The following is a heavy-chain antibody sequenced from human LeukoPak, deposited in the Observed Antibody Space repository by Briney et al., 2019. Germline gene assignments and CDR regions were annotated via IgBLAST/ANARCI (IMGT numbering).Heavy chain of an antibody. CDR1: GGSFSGYY. CDR2: IDHSGNT. CDR3: ASRELGNDY. J-gene: IGHJ4*02. Sequence: SETLSLTCAVYGGSFSGYYWTWIRQPPGKGLEWIGEIDHSGNTNYNPSLKSRATISADTSKNQFSLNLSSVTAADTAVYYCASRELGNDYWGQGTLVTVSS. D-gene: IGHD7-27*01. V-gene: IGHV4-34*01.